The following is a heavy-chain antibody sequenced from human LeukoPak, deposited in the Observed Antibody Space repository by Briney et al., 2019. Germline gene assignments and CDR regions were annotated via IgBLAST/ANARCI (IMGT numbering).Heavy chain of an antibody. CDR3: TTEGGYLVLYSYHYYMDF. CDR1: GFTFSSYW. J-gene: IGHJ6*03. Sequence: GGSLRLSCAASGFTFSSYWMSWVRQAPGKGLEWVANFKQDVSEKYYVDSVKGRFTISRDNAKNSLYLQMNSLRAEDTAVYYCTTEGGYLVLYSYHYYMDFWGKGTTVTVSS. V-gene: IGHV3-7*01. CDR2: FKQDVSEK. D-gene: IGHD3-22*01.